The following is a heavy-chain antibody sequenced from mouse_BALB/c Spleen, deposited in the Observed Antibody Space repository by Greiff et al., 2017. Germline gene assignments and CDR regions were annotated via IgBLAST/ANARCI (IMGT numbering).Heavy chain of an antibody. Sequence: VKLVESGAELVRPGVSVKISCKGSGYTFTDYAMHWVKQSHAKSLEWIGVISTYYGDASYNQKFKGKATMTVDKSSSTAYMELARLTSEDSAIYYCARWITTARGYFDVWGAGTTVTVSS. V-gene: IGHV1S137*01. CDR1: GYTFTDYA. CDR2: ISTYYGDA. D-gene: IGHD1-2*01. J-gene: IGHJ1*01. CDR3: ARWITTARGYFDV.